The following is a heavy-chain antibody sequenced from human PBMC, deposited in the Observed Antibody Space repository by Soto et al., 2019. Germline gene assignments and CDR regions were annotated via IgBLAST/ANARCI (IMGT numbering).Heavy chain of an antibody. V-gene: IGHV1-2*04. CDR3: ARDRELLVGYYYGMDV. Sequence: GASVKVSFKASGYTFTGYYMHWVRQAPGQGLEWMGWINPNSGGTNYAQKFQGWVTMTRDTSISTAYMELSRLRSDDTAVYYCARDRELLVGYYYGMDVWGQGTTVTVSS. D-gene: IGHD1-26*01. J-gene: IGHJ6*02. CDR2: INPNSGGT. CDR1: GYTFTGYY.